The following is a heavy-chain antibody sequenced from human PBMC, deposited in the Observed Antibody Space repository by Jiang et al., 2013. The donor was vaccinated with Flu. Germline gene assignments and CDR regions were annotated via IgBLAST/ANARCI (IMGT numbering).Heavy chain of an antibody. CDR1: GFIFSGYA. CDR3: ARGLRDIVVVPASHYFDY. CDR2: SYDGDNR. Sequence: GFIFSGYAMHWGPPGSRQGAGMGGSYSYDGDNRYYADSVRGRFTISRDNPKNTLYLQMNSLRAEDTAVYYCARGLRDIVVVPASHYFDYWGQGTLVTVSS. J-gene: IGHJ4*02. D-gene: IGHD2-2*01. V-gene: IGHV3-30-3*01.